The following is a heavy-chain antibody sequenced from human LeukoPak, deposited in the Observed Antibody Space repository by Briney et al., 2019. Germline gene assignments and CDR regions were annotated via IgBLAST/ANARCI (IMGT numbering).Heavy chain of an antibody. D-gene: IGHD4-17*01. V-gene: IGHV1-2*02. CDR3: ARDTYGDYPLDY. CDR1: VYTFTGYY. Sequence: ASVKVSCKASVYTFTGYYMHGVRQTPGQGLEWMGWINPNSCGTNYAQKFQGRVTMTRDTSISTAYMERSRLRSDDTAVYYCARDTYGDYPLDYWGQGTLVTVSS. J-gene: IGHJ4*02. CDR2: INPNSCGT.